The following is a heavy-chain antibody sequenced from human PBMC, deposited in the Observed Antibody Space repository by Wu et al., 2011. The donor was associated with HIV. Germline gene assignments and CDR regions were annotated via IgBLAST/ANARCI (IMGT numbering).Heavy chain of an antibody. CDR2: INPNSGGT. J-gene: IGHJ3*02. V-gene: IGHV1-2*02. CDR3: ARDLWLGLGDAFDI. Sequence: QVQLVQSGAEVKKPGASVTVSCKASGYTFTGYYIHWVRQAPGQGLEWMGWINPNSGGTNYAQKFQGRVTMTRDTSISTAYMQLSRLRSDDTAVYYCARDLWLGLGDAFDIWGQGTMVTVSS. D-gene: IGHD5-18*01. CDR1: GYTFTGYY.